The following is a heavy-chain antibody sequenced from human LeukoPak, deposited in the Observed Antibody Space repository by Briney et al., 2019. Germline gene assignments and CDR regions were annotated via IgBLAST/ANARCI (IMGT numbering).Heavy chain of an antibody. CDR2: ISDGGRST. CDR1: GFTFSTYA. V-gene: IGHV3-23*01. J-gene: IGHJ5*02. CDR3: ARDSDAVAALNWFGP. D-gene: IGHD2-15*01. Sequence: GGSLRLSCAASGFTFSTYAMIWVCQAPGKGLEWVSGISDGGRSTNYADSVKGRFTISRDNAKNSLYLQMNSLRAEDTAVYYCARDSDAVAALNWFGPWGQGTLVTVSS.